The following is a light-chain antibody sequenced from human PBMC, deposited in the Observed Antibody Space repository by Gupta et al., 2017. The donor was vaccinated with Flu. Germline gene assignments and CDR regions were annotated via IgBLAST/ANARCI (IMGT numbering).Light chain of an antibody. V-gene: IGKV2-28*01. J-gene: IGKJ5*01. CDR1: QSLLHSNGYNY. CDR3: MQALQTPIT. CDR2: LGS. Sequence: IVMTHSPLSLPVTPGEQASISCRSSQSLLHSNGYNYLDWYLQKPGQSPQLLIYLGSNRASGVPDRFSGSGSGTDFTLKISRVEAEDVGVYYCMQALQTPITFGQGTRLEIK.